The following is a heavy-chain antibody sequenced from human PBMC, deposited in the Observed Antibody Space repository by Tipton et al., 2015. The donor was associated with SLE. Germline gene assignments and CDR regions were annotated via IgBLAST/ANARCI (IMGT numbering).Heavy chain of an antibody. CDR1: GFTFSSYA. V-gene: IGHV3-23*01. CDR2: ISGSGGST. CDR3: AKVTTAMVGEDWFDP. Sequence: SLRLSCAASGFTFSSYAMSWVRQAPGKGLEWVSAISGSGGSTYYADSVKGRFTISRDNSKNTLYLQMNSLRAEDTAVYYCAKVTTAMVGEDWFDPWGQGTLVTVSS. J-gene: IGHJ5*02. D-gene: IGHD5-18*01.